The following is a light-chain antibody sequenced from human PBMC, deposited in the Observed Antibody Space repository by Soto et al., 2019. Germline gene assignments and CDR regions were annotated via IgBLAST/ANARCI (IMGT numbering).Light chain of an antibody. J-gene: IGKJ3*01. CDR1: QSVGSNY. CDR3: QQYTTAPLT. CDR2: GAS. V-gene: IGKV3-20*01. Sequence: EIVLTQSPGTLSFSPGERATLYCRASQSVGSNYLAWYQQKPGQAPRVLIYGASSRATGIPDRFSGSGSGEDFTLTISRLEPEDFAVYYCQQYTTAPLTFGPGSKVEI.